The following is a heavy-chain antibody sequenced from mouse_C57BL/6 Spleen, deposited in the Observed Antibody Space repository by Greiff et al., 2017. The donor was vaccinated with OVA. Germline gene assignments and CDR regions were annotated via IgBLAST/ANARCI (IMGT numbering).Heavy chain of an antibody. CDR3: ARYSNYYAMDY. D-gene: IGHD2-5*01. CDR2: IYPGDGDT. Sequence: QVQLKQSGAELVKPGASVKISCKASGYAFSSYWMNWVKQRPGKGLEWIGQIYPGDGDTNYNGKFKGKATLTAGKSSSTAYMQLSSLTSEDSAVYFCARYSNYYAMDYWGQGTSVTVSS. V-gene: IGHV1-80*01. J-gene: IGHJ4*01. CDR1: GYAFSSYW.